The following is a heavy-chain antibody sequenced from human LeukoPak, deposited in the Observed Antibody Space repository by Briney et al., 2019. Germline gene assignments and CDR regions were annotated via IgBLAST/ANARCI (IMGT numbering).Heavy chain of an antibody. Sequence: SETLSLTCTVSGGSISSSSYYWGWIRQPPGKGREWIGSIYYSGSTYYNPSLKSRVTISVDTSKNQFSLKLSSVTAADTAVYYCARPVTYDFWSGYPNWFDPWGQGTLVTVSS. V-gene: IGHV4-39*01. CDR1: GGSISSSSYY. CDR2: IYYSGST. D-gene: IGHD3-3*01. CDR3: ARPVTYDFWSGYPNWFDP. J-gene: IGHJ5*02.